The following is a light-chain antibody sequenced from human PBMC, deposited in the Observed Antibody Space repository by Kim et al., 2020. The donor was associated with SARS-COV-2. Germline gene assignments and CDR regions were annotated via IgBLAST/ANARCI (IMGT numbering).Light chain of an antibody. J-gene: IGKJ5*01. CDR1: EDIGNE. V-gene: IGKV1-17*01. CDR2: GAS. Sequence: VGDRDTITCRASEDIGNELGWYQQNPGRAPKRLSYGASNLQSGVPSRFSGSGSETEFTLTINSLQPEDFATYFCLQHRTYPITFGQGTRLEIK. CDR3: LQHRTYPIT.